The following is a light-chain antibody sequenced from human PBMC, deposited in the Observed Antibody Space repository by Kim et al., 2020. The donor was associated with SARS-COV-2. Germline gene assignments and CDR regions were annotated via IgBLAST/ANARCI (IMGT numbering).Light chain of an antibody. CDR3: QQRSNWPPLT. Sequence: SPGERATLSCRASQSVSSYLAWYQQKPGQAPRLLIYNASNRATGIPARFSGSGSGTDFTHTISSIEPEDFAVYYCQQRSNWPPLTFGGGTKVDIK. CDR1: QSVSSY. J-gene: IGKJ4*01. V-gene: IGKV3-11*01. CDR2: NAS.